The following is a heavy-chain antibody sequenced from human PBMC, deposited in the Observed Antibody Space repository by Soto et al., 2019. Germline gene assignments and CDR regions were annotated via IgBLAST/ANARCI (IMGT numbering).Heavy chain of an antibody. Sequence: QVQLVQSGAEVKKPGSSVKVSCKASGGTFSSYAISWVRQAPGQGLEWMGGIIPIFGTANYAQKFQGRVTITADEPTSTAYMELSSLRSEDTAVYYCARAGHIVVVTAIPPWFDPWGQGTLVTVSS. CDR2: IIPIFGTA. V-gene: IGHV1-69*01. D-gene: IGHD2-21*02. CDR3: ARAGHIVVVTAIPPWFDP. CDR1: GGTFSSYA. J-gene: IGHJ5*02.